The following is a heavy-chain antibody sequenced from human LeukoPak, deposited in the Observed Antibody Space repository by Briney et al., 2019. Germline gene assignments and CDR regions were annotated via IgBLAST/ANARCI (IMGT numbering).Heavy chain of an antibody. CDR2: ISGSGGST. J-gene: IGHJ4*02. CDR3: AKAHYYDSSGPFDY. Sequence: GGSLRLSCGASGFTFSSYAMSWVRQAPGKGLEWVSAISGSGGSTYYADSVKGRFTISRDNSKNTLYLQMNSLRAEDTAVYYCAKAHYYDSSGPFDYWGQGTLVTVSS. CDR1: GFTFSSYA. D-gene: IGHD3-22*01. V-gene: IGHV3-23*01.